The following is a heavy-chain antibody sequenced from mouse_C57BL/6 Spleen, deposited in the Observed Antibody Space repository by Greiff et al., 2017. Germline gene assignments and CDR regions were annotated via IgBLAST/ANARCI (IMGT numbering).Heavy chain of an antibody. J-gene: IGHJ1*03. Sequence: QVQLQQSGAELVKPGASVKISCKASGYTFSSYWMNWVKQRPGKGLEWIGQIYPGDGDTNYNEKFKGKATLTADKSSNTAYMQLSSLTSEDSAVYYCARGDWELWYFEVWGKGTTRTVSS. V-gene: IGHV1-80*01. D-gene: IGHD2-12*01. CDR1: GYTFSSYW. CDR3: ARGDWELWYFEV. CDR2: IYPGDGDT.